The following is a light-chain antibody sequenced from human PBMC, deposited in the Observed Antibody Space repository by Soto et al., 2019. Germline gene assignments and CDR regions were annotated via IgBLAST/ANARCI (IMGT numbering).Light chain of an antibody. J-gene: IGLJ2*01. V-gene: IGLV2-14*03. CDR1: SSDVGGYNY. CDR3: SSFTSNSTLV. CDR2: DVN. Sequence: QSALTQPASVSGSPGQSITISCTGTSSDVGGYNYVSWYQQHPGRAPKLMIFDVNNRPSGVSNRFSGSKSGNTASLTISGLLAEDEADYYCSSFTSNSTLVFGGGTKLTVL.